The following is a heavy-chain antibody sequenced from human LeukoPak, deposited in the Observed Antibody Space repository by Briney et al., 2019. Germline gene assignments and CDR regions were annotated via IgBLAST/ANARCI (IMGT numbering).Heavy chain of an antibody. J-gene: IGHJ3*02. CDR3: ARIGGMDLDDAFDI. CDR1: GYTFTSYD. D-gene: IGHD5-12*01. V-gene: IGHV1-8*01. CDR2: MNPNSGNT. Sequence: ASVKVSCKASGYTFTSYDINWVRQATGQGLEWMGSMNPNSGNTGYAQKFQGRVTMTRNTSISTAYMELSSLRSEDTAVYYCARIGGMDLDDAFDIWGQGTMVTVSS.